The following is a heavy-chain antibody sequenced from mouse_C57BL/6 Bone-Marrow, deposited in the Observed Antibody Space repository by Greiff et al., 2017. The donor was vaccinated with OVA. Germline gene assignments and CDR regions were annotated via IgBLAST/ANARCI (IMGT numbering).Heavy chain of an antibody. CDR2: ISSGSSTI. CDR3: ARRIITTVVATGYYAMDY. CDR1: GFTFSDYG. Sequence: EVMLVESGGGLVKPGGSLKLSCAASGFTFSDYGMHWVRQAPEKGLEWVAYISSGSSTIYYADTVKGRFTISRDNAKNTLFLQLTSLRSEDTAMYYCARRIITTVVATGYYAMDYWGQGTSVTVSS. V-gene: IGHV5-17*01. J-gene: IGHJ4*01. D-gene: IGHD1-1*01.